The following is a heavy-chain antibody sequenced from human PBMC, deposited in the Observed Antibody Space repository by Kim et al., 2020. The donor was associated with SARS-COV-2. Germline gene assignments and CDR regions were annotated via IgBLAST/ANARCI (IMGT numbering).Heavy chain of an antibody. J-gene: IGHJ3*02. Sequence: GGSLRLSCAASGFTFSSYGMHWVRQAPGKGLEWVAVIWYDGSNKYYADSVKGRFTISRDNSKNTLYLQMNSLRAEDMAVYYCARPILTMIVAPGDAFDIWGQGTMVTVSS. CDR2: IWYDGSNK. CDR1: GFTFSSYG. D-gene: IGHD3-22*01. V-gene: IGHV3-33*01. CDR3: ARPILTMIVAPGDAFDI.